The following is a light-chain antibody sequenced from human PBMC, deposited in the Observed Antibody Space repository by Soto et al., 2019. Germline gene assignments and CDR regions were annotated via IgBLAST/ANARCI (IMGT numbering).Light chain of an antibody. V-gene: IGLV2-14*02. J-gene: IGLJ3*02. CDR3: ASLTTSRIWV. Sequence: QSALTQPASVSGSPGQSITISCAGGSSDVGSYNRVSWYRQHPGKAPQLLIYEVNKRPSGTSNRFSGSKSGNTASLTISGLQAEDEADYFCASLTTSRIWVFGGGTKLTVL. CDR1: SSDVGSYNR. CDR2: EVN.